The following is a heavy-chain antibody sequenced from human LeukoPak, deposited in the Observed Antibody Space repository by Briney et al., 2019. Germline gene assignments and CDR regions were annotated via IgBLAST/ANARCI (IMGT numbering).Heavy chain of an antibody. V-gene: IGHV3-7*03. J-gene: IGHJ4*02. D-gene: IGHD6-13*01. Sequence: PGGSLRLSCAASGFTFTNHWMTWVRQAPGKGLEWVAYIRQDGSDKYYVDSVKGRFTISRDNAKNSLYLQLSSLRAEDTAVYYCARISSPGYFDYWGQGTLVTVSS. CDR3: ARISSPGYFDY. CDR2: IRQDGSDK. CDR1: GFTFTNHW.